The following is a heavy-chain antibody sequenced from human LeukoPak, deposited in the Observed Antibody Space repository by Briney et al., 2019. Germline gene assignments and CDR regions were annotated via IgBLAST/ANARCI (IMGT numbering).Heavy chain of an antibody. CDR1: GYSFTSYW. V-gene: IGHV5-10-1*01. J-gene: IGHJ4*02. CDR2: IDPSDSYT. D-gene: IGHD5-18*01. Sequence: PGESLRISCEGSGYSFTSYWISWVRQMPGKGLEWMGRIDPSDSYTNYSPSFQGHVTISADKSISTAYLQWSSLKASDTAMYYCARLFVDTAMGTADFGYWGQGTQVTVSS. CDR3: ARLFVDTAMGTADFGY.